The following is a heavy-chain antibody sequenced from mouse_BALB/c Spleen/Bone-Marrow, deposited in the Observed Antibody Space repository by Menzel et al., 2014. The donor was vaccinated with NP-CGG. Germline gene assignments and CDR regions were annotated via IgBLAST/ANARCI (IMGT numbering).Heavy chain of an antibody. CDR1: GYTFTSYW. D-gene: IGHD2-4*01. CDR2: IYPGNGDT. J-gene: IGHJ2*01. V-gene: IGHV1-5*01. Sequence: VQLQQSGTILARPGASVKLSCKASGYTFTSYWMHWIKQRPGQGLEWIGAIYPGNGDTNYNQKFKAKAKLTAVTSTSTAYMELSSLTNEDAAVYYFTSRGITTWGFDYWGQGTTLTVSS. CDR3: TSRGITTWGFDY.